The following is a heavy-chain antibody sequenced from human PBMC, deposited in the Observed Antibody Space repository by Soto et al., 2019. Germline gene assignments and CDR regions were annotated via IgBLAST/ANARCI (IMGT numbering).Heavy chain of an antibody. CDR1: GFTFSSYT. J-gene: IGHJ6*02. D-gene: IGHD2-8*01. V-gene: IGHV3-30-3*01. CDR2: ISYDGSNK. CDR3: AREYIGVLYYYGMDV. Sequence: VQLVESGGGVVQPGRSLRLSCAASGFTFSSYTMHWVRQAPGKGLEWVAVISYDGSNKYYADSVKGRFTISRDNFKNTLYLQVNSLRAEDTAVYYCAREYIGVLYYYGMDVWGQGTTVTVSS.